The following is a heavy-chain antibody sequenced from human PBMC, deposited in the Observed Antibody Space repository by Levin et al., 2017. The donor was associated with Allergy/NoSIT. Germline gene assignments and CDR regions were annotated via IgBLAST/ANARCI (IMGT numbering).Heavy chain of an antibody. CDR1: GGSISSSSYY. D-gene: IGHD6-13*01. CDR2: IYYSGST. J-gene: IGHJ4*02. Sequence: SSETLSLTCTVSGGSISSSSYYWGWIRQPPGTGLEWIGSIYYSGSTYYNPSLKSRVTISVDTSKNQFSLKLSSVTAADTAVYYCARQGAGYSSSWQPPLLGYWGQGTLVTVSS. CDR3: ARQGAGYSSSWQPPLLGY. V-gene: IGHV4-39*01.